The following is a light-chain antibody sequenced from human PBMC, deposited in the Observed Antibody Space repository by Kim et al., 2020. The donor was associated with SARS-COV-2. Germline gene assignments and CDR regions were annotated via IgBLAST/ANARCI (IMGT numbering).Light chain of an antibody. CDR2: DTS. Sequence: VDPGEGVTPSCRAREALSGRLAWFQQKPGQAPRLLIYDTSTRATDIPARFSGRGSGTEFTLTISSLQSEDFAVYYCQQYHWWPLTFGGGTKVDIK. V-gene: IGKV3-15*01. CDR1: EALSGR. J-gene: IGKJ4*01. CDR3: QQYHWWPLT.